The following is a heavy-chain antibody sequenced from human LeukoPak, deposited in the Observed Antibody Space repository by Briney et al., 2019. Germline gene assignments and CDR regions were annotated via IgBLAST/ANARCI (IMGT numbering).Heavy chain of an antibody. D-gene: IGHD6-13*01. J-gene: IGHJ4*02. V-gene: IGHV4-34*01. CDR2: INHSGST. CDR1: GGSFSGYY. CDR3: ARVSAAAGEGYYFDY. Sequence: SETLSLTCAVYGGSFSGYYWSWIRQPPGRGLEWIGEINHSGSTNHNPSLKSRVTISVDTSKRQLSLKLSSVTAADTAVYYCARVSAAAGEGYYFDYWGQGTLVTVSS.